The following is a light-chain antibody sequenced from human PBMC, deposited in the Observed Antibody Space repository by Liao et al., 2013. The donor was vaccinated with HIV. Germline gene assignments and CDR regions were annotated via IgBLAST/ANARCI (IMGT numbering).Light chain of an antibody. CDR3: QAWDSTTVV. CDR2: QDN. Sequence: SDELTQPSSVSVSPGQTASITCSGDELGYKYASWYQQKPGQSPVLVIYQDNKRPSGIPERFSGSNSGNTATLTISGTQAMDEAVYYCQAWDSTTVVFGGGTKLTVL. CDR1: ELGYKY. V-gene: IGLV3-1*01. J-gene: IGLJ3*02.